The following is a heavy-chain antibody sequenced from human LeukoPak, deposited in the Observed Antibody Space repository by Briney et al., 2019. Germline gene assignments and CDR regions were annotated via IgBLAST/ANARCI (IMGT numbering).Heavy chain of an antibody. D-gene: IGHD3-22*01. J-gene: IGHJ4*02. CDR1: GGSISSSNW. V-gene: IGHV4-4*02. CDR3: ALKTYDSSGYYDY. CDR2: IYHSGST. Sequence: SETLSLTCDVSGGSISSSNWWSWVRQPPGKGLEWIGEIYHSGSTNYNPSLKSRVTISVDKSKNQFSLKLSSVTAADTAVYYCALKTYDSSGYYDYWGQGTLVTVSS.